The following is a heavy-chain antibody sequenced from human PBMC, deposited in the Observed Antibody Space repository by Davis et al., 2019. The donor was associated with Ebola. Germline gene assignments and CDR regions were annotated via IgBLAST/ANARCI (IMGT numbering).Heavy chain of an antibody. CDR1: GESFSGYY. V-gene: IGHV4-34*01. Sequence: MPSETLSLTCAVYGESFSGYYWSWIRQPPGKGLEWIGEINHSGSTNYNPSLKSRVTISVDTSKNQFSLKLSSVTAADTAVYYCARIGGMATITIDYWGQGTLVTVSS. CDR2: INHSGST. CDR3: ARIGGMATITIDY. D-gene: IGHD5-24*01. J-gene: IGHJ4*02.